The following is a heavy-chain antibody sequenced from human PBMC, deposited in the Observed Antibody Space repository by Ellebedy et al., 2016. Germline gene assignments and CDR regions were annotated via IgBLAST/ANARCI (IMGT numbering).Heavy chain of an antibody. CDR3: ARGVGSGWFDP. J-gene: IGHJ5*02. Sequence: GGSLRLSCAASGFTVSTNYMKWVRQAPGKGLAWVSAIFSDGNTYYADSVKGRFPISRDNSKNTLYLQMNSLRAEDTAVYYCARGVGSGWFDPWGQGTLVTVSS. CDR1: GFTVSTNY. CDR2: IFSDGNT. V-gene: IGHV3-53*01. D-gene: IGHD2-15*01.